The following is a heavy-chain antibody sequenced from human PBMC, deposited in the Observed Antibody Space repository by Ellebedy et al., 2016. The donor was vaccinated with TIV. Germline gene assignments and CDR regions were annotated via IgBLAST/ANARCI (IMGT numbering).Heavy chain of an antibody. CDR1: GGSVSSGSYY. D-gene: IGHD3-10*01. CDR2: INHSGST. CDR3: AKSMVRGSVYFDY. J-gene: IGHJ4*02. Sequence: SETLSLXXTVSGGSVSSGSYYWSWIRQPPGKGLEWIGEINHSGSTNYNPSLKSRVTISVDTSKNQFSLKLSSVTAADTAVYYCAKSMVRGSVYFDYWGQGTLVTVSS. V-gene: IGHV4-61*01.